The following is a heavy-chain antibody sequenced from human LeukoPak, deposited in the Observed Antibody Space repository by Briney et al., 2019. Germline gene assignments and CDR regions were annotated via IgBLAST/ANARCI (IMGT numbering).Heavy chain of an antibody. D-gene: IGHD3-3*01. Sequence: GGSLRLSCAASGFTFSNAWMSWVRQAPGKGLEWVGRIKSKTDGGTTDYAAPVKGRFTISRDDSKNTLYLQMNSLKTDDTAVYYCTTWYYDFWSGYYTLLDYWGQGTLVTVSS. V-gene: IGHV3-15*01. CDR3: TTWYYDFWSGYYTLLDY. CDR2: IKSKTDGGTT. J-gene: IGHJ4*02. CDR1: GFTFSNAW.